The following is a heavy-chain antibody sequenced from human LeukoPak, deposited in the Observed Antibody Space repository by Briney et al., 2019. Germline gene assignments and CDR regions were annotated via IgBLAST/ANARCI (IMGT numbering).Heavy chain of an antibody. CDR1: GGSISSSSYY. D-gene: IGHD1-26*01. V-gene: IGHV4-39*07. Sequence: SETLSLTCTVSGGSISSSSYYWGWIRQPPGKGLEWIGSIYYSGSTYYNPSLKSRVTISVDTSKNQFSLNLSSVTAADTAIYYCARLGGATSPFGYWGQGTLVTVSS. CDR3: ARLGGATSPFGY. J-gene: IGHJ4*02. CDR2: IYYSGST.